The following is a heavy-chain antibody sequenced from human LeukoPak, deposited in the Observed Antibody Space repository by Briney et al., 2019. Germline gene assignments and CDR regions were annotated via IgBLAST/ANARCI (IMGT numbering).Heavy chain of an antibody. CDR3: AKTTAGYSSGRYPGWPVDY. CDR2: IRGSGGST. V-gene: IGHV3-23*01. CDR1: GFLFGRYA. J-gene: IGHJ4*02. Sequence: GGSLRLFCAASGFLFGRYAMYWVRQARGKGLEWVSGIRGSGGSTCYAGSVNGRFTISRDNSENTVYLQMNSLRADDTAVYYCAKTTAGYSSGRYPGWPVDYWGQGTLVTVSS. D-gene: IGHD6-19*01.